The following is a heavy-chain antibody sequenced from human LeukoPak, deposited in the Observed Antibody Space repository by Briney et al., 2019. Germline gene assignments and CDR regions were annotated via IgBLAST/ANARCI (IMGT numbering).Heavy chain of an antibody. CDR2: IYYSGST. CDR1: GGSTSSYY. J-gene: IGHJ6*03. V-gene: IGHV4-59*01. Sequence: PSETLSLTCTVSGGSTSSYYWSWIRQPPGKGLEWIGYIYYSGSTNYNPSLKSRVTISVDTSKNQFSLKLSSVTAADTAVYYCARDRFRAAAGRNYYYMDVWGKGTTVTVSS. CDR3: ARDRFRAAAGRNYYYMDV. D-gene: IGHD6-13*01.